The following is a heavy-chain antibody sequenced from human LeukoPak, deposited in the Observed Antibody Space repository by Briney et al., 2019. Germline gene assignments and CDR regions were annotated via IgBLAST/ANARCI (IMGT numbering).Heavy chain of an antibody. V-gene: IGHV3-7*03. J-gene: IGHJ5*02. Sequence: GGSLRLSCVASEFIFSDYWMSWVRQAPGKGLEWVANIKQGGREEKYVSSVKGRFAFSRDDAKSTLYLQMDSLSGDDTAVYYCARDNGGWYDPWGQGTLVTVSS. CDR1: EFIFSDYW. D-gene: IGHD3-10*01. CDR2: IKQGGREE. CDR3: ARDNGGWYDP.